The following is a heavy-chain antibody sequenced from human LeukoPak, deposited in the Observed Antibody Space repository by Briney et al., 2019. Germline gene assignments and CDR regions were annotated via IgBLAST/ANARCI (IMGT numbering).Heavy chain of an antibody. CDR1: EFTFSNYA. J-gene: IGHJ5*02. CDR2: ISGGGGST. D-gene: IGHD1-14*01. Sequence: GGSLRLSCAASEFTFSNYAMNWVRRAPGKGLGWVSSISGGGGSTYYADSVKGRFTISRDNSKNTLYLQMDSLRAEDTALYYCAKGSGINHYHWIDPWGQGTLVIVSS. V-gene: IGHV3-23*01. CDR3: AKGSGINHYHWIDP.